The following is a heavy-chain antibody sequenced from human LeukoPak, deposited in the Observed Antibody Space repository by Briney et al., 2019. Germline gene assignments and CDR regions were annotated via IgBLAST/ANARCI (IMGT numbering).Heavy chain of an antibody. CDR2: INPNSGGT. CDR3: AGDATAVAGWGSYFDY. CDR1: GYTFTGYY. J-gene: IGHJ4*02. V-gene: IGHV1-2*02. D-gene: IGHD6-19*01. Sequence: GASVKVSCKASGYTFTGYYMHWVRQAPGQGLEWMGWINPNSGGTNYAQKFQGRVTMTRDTSISTACMELSRLRSDDTAVYYCAGDATAVAGWGSYFDYWGQGTLVTVSS.